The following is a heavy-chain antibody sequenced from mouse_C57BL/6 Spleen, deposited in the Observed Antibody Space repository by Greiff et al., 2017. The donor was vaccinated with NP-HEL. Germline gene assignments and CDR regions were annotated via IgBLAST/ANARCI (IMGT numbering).Heavy chain of an antibody. CDR2: IDPSDSYT. CDR3: ARSGENYYGNYGAMDY. J-gene: IGHJ4*01. Sequence: QVQLQQSGAELVRPGTSVKLSCKASGYTFTSYWMHWVKQRPGQGLEWIGVIDPSDSYTNYNQKFKGKATLTVDTSSSTAYMQLSSLTSEDSAVYYCARSGENYYGNYGAMDYWGQGTSGTVSS. CDR1: GYTFTSYW. V-gene: IGHV1-59*01. D-gene: IGHD2-1*01.